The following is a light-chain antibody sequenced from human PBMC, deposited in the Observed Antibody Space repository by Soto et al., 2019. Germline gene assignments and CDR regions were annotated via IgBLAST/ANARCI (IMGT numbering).Light chain of an antibody. CDR2: DAS. CDR3: QQYGSSPPT. CDR1: QSISTY. J-gene: IGKJ4*01. V-gene: IGKV3-20*01. Sequence: EILLTQSPPTLSLSPGESATISCWASQSISTYLGWYQQKPGQAPRLLIYDASNRATGIPARFSGSGSGTEFTLTISSLQSEDFAVYYCQQYGSSPPTFGGGTKVDIK.